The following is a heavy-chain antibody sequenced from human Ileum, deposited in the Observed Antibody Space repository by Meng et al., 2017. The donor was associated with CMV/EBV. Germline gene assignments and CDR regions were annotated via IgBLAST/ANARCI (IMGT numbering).Heavy chain of an antibody. CDR2: ISSSGSTI. CDR3: AREGYSSSWYGAYYYGMDV. CDR1: GFSFDDYA. V-gene: IGHV3-48*03. D-gene: IGHD6-13*01. J-gene: IGHJ6*02. Sequence: GGSLRLSCAASGFSFDDYAIHWVRQAPGRGLEWVSYISSSGSTIYYADSVKGRFTISRDNAKNSLYLQMNSLRAEDTAVYYCAREGYSSSWYGAYYYGMDVWGQGTTVTVSS.